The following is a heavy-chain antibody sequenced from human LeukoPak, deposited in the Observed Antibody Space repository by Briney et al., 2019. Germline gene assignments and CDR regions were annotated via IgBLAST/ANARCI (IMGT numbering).Heavy chain of an antibody. CDR1: GASISSGDYY. V-gene: IGHV4-30-4*08. J-gene: IGHJ4*02. CDR3: ARVGKYCGGDCYSVKF. D-gene: IGHD2-21*01. CDR2: IYYSRST. Sequence: SETLSLTXTVSGASISSGDYYWSWIRQPPGKGLEWIGYIYYSRSTYHNPSLKSRVIISVDTSKNQFSLKLNSVTAADTAVYYCARVGKYCGGDCYSVKFWGQGTLVTVSS.